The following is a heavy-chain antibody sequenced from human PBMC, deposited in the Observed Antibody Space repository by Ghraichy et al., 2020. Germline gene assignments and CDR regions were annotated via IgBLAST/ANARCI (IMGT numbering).Heavy chain of an antibody. CDR1: GYTFTGYY. V-gene: IGHV1-2*04. Sequence: ASVKVSCKASGYTFTGYYMHWVRQAPGQGLEWMGWINPNSGGTNYAQKFQGWVTMTRDTSISTAYMELSRLRSDDTAVYYCARGDLAVAGNPRYGYYGMDVWGQGTTVTVSS. CDR2: INPNSGGT. D-gene: IGHD6-19*01. J-gene: IGHJ6*02. CDR3: ARGDLAVAGNPRYGYYGMDV.